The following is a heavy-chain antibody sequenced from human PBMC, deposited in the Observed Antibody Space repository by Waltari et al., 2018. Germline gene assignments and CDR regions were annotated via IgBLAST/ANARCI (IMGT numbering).Heavy chain of an antibody. CDR1: GGAIDDRAFY. CDR3: ARQLCYNRALFYQPDALDV. V-gene: IGHV4-39*01. D-gene: IGHD2-2*02. Sequence: QVQLRESGPGLVKSSATLSLTCTVSGGAIDDRAFYWAWIRHLPGTGLAWLGTVYYSGATYYSESLRGRVALSVDTSTHQFFLELKSVTAADAAVYYCARQLCYNRALFYQPDALDVWGLGTMVTVSS. CDR2: VYYSGAT. J-gene: IGHJ3*01.